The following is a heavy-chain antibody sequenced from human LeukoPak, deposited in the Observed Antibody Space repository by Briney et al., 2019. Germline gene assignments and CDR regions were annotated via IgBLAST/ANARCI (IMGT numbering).Heavy chain of an antibody. D-gene: IGHD3-22*01. CDR3: AKDEKGYYHDTSGYPDAFDI. CDR2: INAGNGNT. J-gene: IGHJ3*02. CDR1: GYEFTSYA. Sequence: GASVKVSCKASGYEFTSYAMHWVRQAPGQRLEWMGWINAGNGNTKYSQKFQDRVTVTRDTSTSTAYMELSSLRSEDTAVYYCAKDEKGYYHDTSGYPDAFDIWGQGTMVTVSS. V-gene: IGHV1-3*01.